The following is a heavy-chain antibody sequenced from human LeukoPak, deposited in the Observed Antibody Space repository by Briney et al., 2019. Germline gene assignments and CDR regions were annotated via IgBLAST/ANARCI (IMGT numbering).Heavy chain of an antibody. Sequence: PGGSLRLSCAASGFTFSSYGMHWVRQAPGKGLEWVSAISGSGGSTYYADSVKGRFTISRDNSKNTLYLQMNSLRAEDTAVYYCAKPLNYGGNPLGGYWGQGTLVTVSS. CDR2: ISGSGGST. V-gene: IGHV3-23*01. CDR1: GFTFSSYG. D-gene: IGHD4-23*01. J-gene: IGHJ4*02. CDR3: AKPLNYGGNPLGGY.